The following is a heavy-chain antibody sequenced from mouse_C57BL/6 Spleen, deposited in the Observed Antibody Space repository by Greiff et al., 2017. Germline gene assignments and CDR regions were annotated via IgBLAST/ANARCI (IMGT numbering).Heavy chain of an antibody. D-gene: IGHD2-3*01. CDR1: GYTFTDYG. Sequence: EVQLVESGGGLVKPGGSLKLSCAASGYTFTDYGMHWVRQAPEKGLEWVADISSGSSTTYYADTVKGRFTISRDNAKNTLFLQMPSLRSEDTDVYYCARSPFYEYYAMDYWGQGTSVTVSS. J-gene: IGHJ4*01. V-gene: IGHV5-17*01. CDR3: ARSPFYEYYAMDY. CDR2: ISSGSSTT.